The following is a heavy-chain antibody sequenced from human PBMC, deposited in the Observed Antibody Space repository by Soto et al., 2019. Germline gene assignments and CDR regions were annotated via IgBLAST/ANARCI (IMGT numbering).Heavy chain of an antibody. V-gene: IGHV3-23*01. J-gene: IGHJ4*02. D-gene: IGHD4-17*01. CDR3: GKWDPATTAHSNY. CDR1: GFTFSSYA. Sequence: EVQLLESGGGLVQLGGSLRLSCAASGFTFSSYAMSWVRQAPGKGLEWVSAISGSGGSTYYADSVKGRFTISRDNSKNTLYLEMNSLRAEDTAVYYCGKWDPATTAHSNYWGQGTLVTVSS. CDR2: ISGSGGST.